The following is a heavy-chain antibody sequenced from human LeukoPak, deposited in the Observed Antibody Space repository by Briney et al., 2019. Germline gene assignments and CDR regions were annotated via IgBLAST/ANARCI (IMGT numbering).Heavy chain of an antibody. CDR3: ARDRRVGATSAFDI. Sequence: PGGSLRLSCAASGLSFSTYGMHWVRQAPGKGLEWVSSISSSSSYIYYADSVKGRFTISRDNAKNSLYLQMNSLRAEDTAVYYCARDRRVGATSAFDIWGQGTMVTVSS. CDR2: ISSSSSYI. V-gene: IGHV3-21*01. J-gene: IGHJ3*02. CDR1: GLSFSTYG. D-gene: IGHD1-26*01.